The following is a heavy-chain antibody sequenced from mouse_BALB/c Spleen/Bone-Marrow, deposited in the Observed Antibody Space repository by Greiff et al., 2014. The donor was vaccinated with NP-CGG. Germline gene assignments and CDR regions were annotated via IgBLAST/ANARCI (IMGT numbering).Heavy chain of an antibody. D-gene: IGHD1-1*01. Sequence: VQLQQSGAELARPGASMKLSCKASGYTFTSYWMQWVKQRPGQGLEWIGAIYPGDGDTRYTQKFKGKATLTADKSSSTAYMQLSSLASEDSAVYYCARGDYGSSYEGAMDYWGQGTSVTVSS. J-gene: IGHJ4*01. CDR2: IYPGDGDT. V-gene: IGHV1-87*01. CDR3: ARGDYGSSYEGAMDY. CDR1: GYTFTSYW.